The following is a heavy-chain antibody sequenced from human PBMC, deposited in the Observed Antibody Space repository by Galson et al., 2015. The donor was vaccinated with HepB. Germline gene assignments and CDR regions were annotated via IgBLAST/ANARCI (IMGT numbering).Heavy chain of an antibody. J-gene: IGHJ6*02. D-gene: IGHD2-2*01. Sequence: SLRLSCAASGFTLSSYDMNWVRQAPGKGLEWVSYISSSGDNTIYYADSVRGRFTVSRDNAKNSVYLQMNSLRAEDTAVYYCARDSPDCTTTSCRWDYYYGMDVWGQGTTVTVSS. CDR3: ARDSPDCTTTSCRWDYYYGMDV. CDR2: ISSSGDNTI. V-gene: IGHV3-48*03. CDR1: GFTLSSYD.